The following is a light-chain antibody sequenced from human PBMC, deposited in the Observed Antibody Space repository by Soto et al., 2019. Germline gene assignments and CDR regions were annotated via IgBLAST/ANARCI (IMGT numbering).Light chain of an antibody. J-gene: IGKJ2*01. V-gene: IGKV3-20*01. Sequence: EIVLTQSPGTLSLSPGERATLSCRASQSFSSSYLAWYQQKPGQPPRLLLYGTFNRATGIPDRFSGSGSGTDFPLPISRLEPQDFAVYYCQQYVKSPYTFGQGTKLEIQ. CDR2: GTF. CDR1: QSFSSSY. CDR3: QQYVKSPYT.